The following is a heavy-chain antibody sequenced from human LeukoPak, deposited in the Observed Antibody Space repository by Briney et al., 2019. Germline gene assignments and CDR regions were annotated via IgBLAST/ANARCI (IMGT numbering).Heavy chain of an antibody. J-gene: IGHJ4*02. Sequence: GGSLRLSCAASGFTFSSYSMNWVRQAPGKGLEWVSSISSSSSYIYYADSVKGRFTISRDNAKNSLYLQMNSLRAEDTAVYYCASWGLSIAVADPSDYWGQGTLVTVSS. D-gene: IGHD6-19*01. CDR2: ISSSSSYI. CDR1: GFTFSSYS. CDR3: ASWGLSIAVADPSDY. V-gene: IGHV3-21*01.